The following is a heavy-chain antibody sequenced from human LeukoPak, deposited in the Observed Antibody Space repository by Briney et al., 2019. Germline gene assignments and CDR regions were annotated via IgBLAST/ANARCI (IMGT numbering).Heavy chain of an antibody. CDR2: IYTSGST. Sequence: PSETLSLTCTVSGGSISSYYWSWIRQPAGKGLVWIGRIYTSGSTNYNPSLKSRVTMSVDTSKNQFSLKLSSVTAADTAVYYCARRRVVPAAWYSQYYFDYWGQGTLVTVSS. V-gene: IGHV4-4*07. CDR3: ARRRVVPAAWYSQYYFDY. D-gene: IGHD2-2*01. CDR1: GGSISSYY. J-gene: IGHJ4*02.